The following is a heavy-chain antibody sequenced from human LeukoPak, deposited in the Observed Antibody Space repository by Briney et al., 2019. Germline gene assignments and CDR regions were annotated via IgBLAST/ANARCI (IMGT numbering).Heavy chain of an antibody. CDR3: ATSKDTAGGPY. CDR2: IRQDGGAT. J-gene: IGHJ4*02. Sequence: PGGSLRPSCAASGFTFTSYWMTWVRQAPGKGLEWLANIRQDGGATYYGGSVKGRFTISRDNAEKSLFLQMNSLRAEDTAVYYCATSKDTAGGPYWGQGTLVTVSS. CDR1: GFTFTSYW. V-gene: IGHV3-7*01. D-gene: IGHD5-18*01.